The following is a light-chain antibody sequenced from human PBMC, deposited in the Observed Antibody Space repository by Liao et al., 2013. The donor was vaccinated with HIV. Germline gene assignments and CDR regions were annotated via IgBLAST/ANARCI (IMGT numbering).Light chain of an antibody. J-gene: IGLJ3*02. Sequence: SFDLTQPPSMAVSAGQTATITCSGQRLGDKFTCWFQQRPGQSPVMIIYEDSKRPSGIPERFSASNSGDTATLTISGTQPADEAVYYCHVWDGRSDRWVFGGGTRLTVL. CDR2: EDS. CDR1: RLGDKF. V-gene: IGLV3-1*01. CDR3: HVWDGRSDRWV.